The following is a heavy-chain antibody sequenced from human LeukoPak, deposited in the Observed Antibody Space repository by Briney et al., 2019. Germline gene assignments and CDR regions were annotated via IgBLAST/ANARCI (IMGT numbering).Heavy chain of an antibody. V-gene: IGHV4-31*03. J-gene: IGHJ5*02. CDR3: AGSYSSSWYGFDP. CDR1: GGSISSGGYY. D-gene: IGHD6-13*01. Sequence: PSETLSLTCTVSGGSISSGGYYWSWIRQHPGKGLEWIGYIYYSGSTYYNPSLKSRVTISVDTSKNQFSLKLSSVTAADTAVYYCAGSYSSSWYGFDPWGQGTLVTVSS. CDR2: IYYSGST.